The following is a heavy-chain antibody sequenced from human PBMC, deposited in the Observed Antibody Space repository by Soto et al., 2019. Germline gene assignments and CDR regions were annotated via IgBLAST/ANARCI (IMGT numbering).Heavy chain of an antibody. CDR3: ARDKADYGGNGNDAFAI. CDR2: IYYRGST. J-gene: IGHJ3*02. V-gene: IGHV4-61*01. Sequence: QVQLQESGPGLVKPSETLSLTCTVSGGSVSSGSYYWSWIRQPPGKGLEWIGYIYYRGSTNYNPSLTTRVTISADTSQNQFSLKLSSVTAADTAVYYCARDKADYGGNGNDAFAIWGQGTMVTVSS. D-gene: IGHD4-17*01. CDR1: GGSVSSGSYY.